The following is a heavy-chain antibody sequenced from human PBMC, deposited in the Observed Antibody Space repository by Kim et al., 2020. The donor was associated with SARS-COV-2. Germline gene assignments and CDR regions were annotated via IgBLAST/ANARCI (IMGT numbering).Heavy chain of an antibody. J-gene: IGHJ6*02. V-gene: IGHV1-69*13. CDR3: ATYGSGSSRRYFYYGMDV. CDR2: IIPIFGTL. Sequence: SVKVSCKASGGSFSNYATSWVRQAPGQGLEWMGGIIPIFGTLNYAQKFQGRVTFTADESTATAYMEMTSLTSEDTAMYYCATYGSGSSRRYFYYGMDVWGQGTMVTVSS. D-gene: IGHD3-10*01. CDR1: GGSFSNYA.